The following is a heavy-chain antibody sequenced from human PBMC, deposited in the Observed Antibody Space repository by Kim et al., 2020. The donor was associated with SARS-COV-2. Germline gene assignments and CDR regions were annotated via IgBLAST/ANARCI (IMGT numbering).Heavy chain of an antibody. V-gene: IGHV4-4*02. Sequence: PSLKSRVTISVDKSKNQFSLKLSSVTAADTAVYYCARAQEMIYYYYGMDVWGQGTTVTVSS. J-gene: IGHJ6*02. CDR3: ARAQEMIYYYYGMDV. D-gene: IGHD3-16*01.